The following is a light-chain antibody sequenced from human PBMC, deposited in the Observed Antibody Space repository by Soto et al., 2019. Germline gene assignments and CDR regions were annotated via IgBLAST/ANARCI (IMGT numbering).Light chain of an antibody. J-gene: IGKJ5*01. CDR1: QTVSSY. V-gene: IGKV3-20*01. Sequence: ENVLTQSPGTLSLSPGERATLSCRASQTVSSYLTWYQQRPGQAPRLLIYGASKRATGIPDRVSGSGSGTDFTLTISRLEPEDFALYYCQQYGTSPITFGQGTRLESK. CDR2: GAS. CDR3: QQYGTSPIT.